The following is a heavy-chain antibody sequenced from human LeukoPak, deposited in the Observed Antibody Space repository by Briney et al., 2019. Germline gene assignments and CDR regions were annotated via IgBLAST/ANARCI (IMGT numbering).Heavy chain of an antibody. CDR2: ISYDESNK. Sequence: PGGSLRLSCAASGFTFNTYTIRWVRQAPGKGLEWVAVISYDESNKYYADSVKGRFTISRDNSKNTLYLQMNSLRAEDTAVYYCARRGSSGCFDYWGQGTLVTVSS. CDR3: ARRGSSGCFDY. J-gene: IGHJ4*02. V-gene: IGHV3-30-3*01. D-gene: IGHD6-19*01. CDR1: GFTFNTYT.